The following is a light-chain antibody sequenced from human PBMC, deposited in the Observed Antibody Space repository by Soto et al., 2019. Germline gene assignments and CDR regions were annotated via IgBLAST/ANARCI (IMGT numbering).Light chain of an antibody. Sequence: EIVLTQSPGTLSLSPGERATLSCRASQSVSSTYLAWYQQKPGQAPRLLIYGVSSRAPGIPDRFSGSGSGTDFTLTISRLEPEDFAVYYCQLYGISPHFGQGTRLEIK. CDR1: QSVSSTY. V-gene: IGKV3-20*01. CDR3: QLYGISPH. J-gene: IGKJ5*01. CDR2: GVS.